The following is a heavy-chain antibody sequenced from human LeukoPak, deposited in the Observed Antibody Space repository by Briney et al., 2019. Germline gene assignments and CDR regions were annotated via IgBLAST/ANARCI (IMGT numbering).Heavy chain of an antibody. D-gene: IGHD3-10*01. V-gene: IGHV3-23*01. Sequence: PGGSLRLSCAASGFTFSSYAMSWVRQAPGMGLEGVSAITGSGGDTWHAGSVAGRFTISRDNSKNPLYRQMNGLRADDTAVYYCAKGSGSSRPYYFDYWGQGTLVTVSS. CDR1: GFTFSSYA. CDR2: ITGSGGDT. CDR3: AKGSGSSRPYYFDY. J-gene: IGHJ4*02.